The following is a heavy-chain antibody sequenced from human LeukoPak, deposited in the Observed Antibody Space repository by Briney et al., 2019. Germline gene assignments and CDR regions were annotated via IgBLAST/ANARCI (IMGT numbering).Heavy chain of an antibody. D-gene: IGHD3-10*01. V-gene: IGHV3-23*01. CDR1: GFTFSSNA. Sequence: GGSLTLSCAASGFTFSSNALSWLRQAPGNGLEWFSPISGSGGSTYYAESVKGRFTISRDNSKNMLYLEVISLTAEDTAVYYCAKDDAWLRFGEWSQGTLVTVSS. CDR2: ISGSGGST. CDR3: AKDDAWLRFGE. J-gene: IGHJ4*02.